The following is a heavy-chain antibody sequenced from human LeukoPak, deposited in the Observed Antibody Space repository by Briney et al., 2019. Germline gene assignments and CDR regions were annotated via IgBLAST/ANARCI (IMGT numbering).Heavy chain of an antibody. D-gene: IGHD5-18*01. CDR1: GFTFSDFY. CDR2: ISSSGSTI. CDR3: ARDRLMGYSYVDY. J-gene: IGHJ4*02. V-gene: IGHV3-11*01. Sequence: PGGSLRLSCAASGFTFSDFYMSWIRQAPGKGLEWVSYISSSGSTIYYADSVKGRFTISRDNAKNSLYLQMNSLRAEDTAVYYCARDRLMGYSYVDYWGQGTLVTVSS.